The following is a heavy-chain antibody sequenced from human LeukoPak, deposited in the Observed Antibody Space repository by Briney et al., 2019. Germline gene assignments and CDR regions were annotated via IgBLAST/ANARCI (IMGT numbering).Heavy chain of an antibody. CDR2: ISWQSRTR. CDR3: ARDLKGYFDY. J-gene: IGHJ4*02. Sequence: GRSLRLSCVASGFFFDDYGMHWVRQVPGKGLEWVSGISWQSRTRKYADSVRGRFTISRDNSKNTLYLQMNSLRAEDTAVYYCARDLKGYFDYWGQGTLVTVSS. V-gene: IGHV3-9*01. CDR1: GFFFDDYG.